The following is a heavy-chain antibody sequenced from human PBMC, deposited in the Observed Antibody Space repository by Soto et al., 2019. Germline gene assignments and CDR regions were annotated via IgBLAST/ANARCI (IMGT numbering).Heavy chain of an antibody. J-gene: IGHJ6*04. CDR2: IQSGGAT. D-gene: IGHD2-15*01. V-gene: IGHV3-66*01. CDR1: GFTVSSKY. Sequence: EVQLVESGGGLVQPGGSLRLSCAASGFTVSSKYMSWVRQAPGKGLEWVSLIQSGGATYYADSVKGRVTISRDTSENTVHLQMASLRAEDTAVYYCARDDVLCDGGRCYGVPLDVWGTGTTVTVSS. CDR3: ARDDVLCDGGRCYGVPLDV.